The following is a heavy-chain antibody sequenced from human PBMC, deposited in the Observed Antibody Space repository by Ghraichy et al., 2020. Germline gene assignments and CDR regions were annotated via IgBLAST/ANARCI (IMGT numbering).Heavy chain of an antibody. CDR1: GGSISSSSYY. D-gene: IGHD3-16*01. CDR2: IYYSGST. CDR3: ASSGYDYVWGSYSV. V-gene: IGHV4-39*01. J-gene: IGHJ4*02. Sequence: SETLSLTCTVSGGSISSSSYYWGWIRQPPGKGLEWIGSIYYSGSTYYNPSLKSRVTISVDTSKNQFSLKLSSVTAADTAVYYCASSGYDYVWGSYSVWGQGTLVTVSS.